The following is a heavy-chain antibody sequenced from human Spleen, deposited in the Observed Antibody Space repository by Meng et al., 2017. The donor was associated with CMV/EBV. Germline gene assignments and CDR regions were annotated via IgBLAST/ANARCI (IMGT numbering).Heavy chain of an antibody. Sequence: SGFTFDDYTMHWVRQAPGKGLEWVSLILWAGGISYYADSVKGRFTISRDNSKNSLYLQMNSLRTEDTALYYCAKDRLAVAGTYYFDYWGRGTLVTVSS. V-gene: IGHV3-43*01. J-gene: IGHJ4*02. CDR2: ILWAGGIS. CDR3: AKDRLAVAGTYYFDY. CDR1: GFTFDDYT. D-gene: IGHD6-19*01.